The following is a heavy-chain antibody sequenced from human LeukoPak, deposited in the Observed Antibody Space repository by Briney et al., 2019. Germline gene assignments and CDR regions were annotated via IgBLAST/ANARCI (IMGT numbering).Heavy chain of an antibody. CDR2: ISAYNGNT. CDR1: AYTFTNYG. J-gene: IGHJ5*02. D-gene: IGHD3-3*01. Sequence: ASVKVSCKASAYTFTNYGISWVRQAPGQGLEWMGWISAYNGNTNYAQKLQGRVTMTTDTSTSTAYMELRSLRSDDTAVYYCARYLSSYNFWSANDNAFDTWGQGTLVTVSS. CDR3: ARYLSSYNFWSANDNAFDT. V-gene: IGHV1-18*01.